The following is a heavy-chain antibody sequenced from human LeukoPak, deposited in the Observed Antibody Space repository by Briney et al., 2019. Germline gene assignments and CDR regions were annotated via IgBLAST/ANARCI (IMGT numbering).Heavy chain of an antibody. D-gene: IGHD3-16*02. CDR2: ISGTSSTI. CDR3: VPSSIARLGELSSFDY. CDR1: GFTFSSYS. J-gene: IGHJ4*02. V-gene: IGHV3-48*01. Sequence: GGSLRLSCAASGFTFSSYSMNWVRQAPGKGLEWVSCISGTSSTIYYADSVKGRFTISRDNAKTSLYLQMISLRAEDTAVYYCVPSSIARLGELSSFDYWGQGTLVTVSS.